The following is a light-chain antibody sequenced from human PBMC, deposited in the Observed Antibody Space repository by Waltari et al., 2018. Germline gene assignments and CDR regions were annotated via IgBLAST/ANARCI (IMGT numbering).Light chain of an antibody. J-gene: IGLJ2*01. Sequence: QSALTQPPSASGSPGQSVTISCTGTSSDVGGYNYVSWYQQHPGKAPKPLIYDVTKRPSGVPDRFSASKSGDTASLTVSGLQAEDEADYYCSSFTARTNVVFGGGTKLTVL. CDR1: SSDVGGYNY. CDR3: SSFTARTNVV. V-gene: IGLV2-8*01. CDR2: DVT.